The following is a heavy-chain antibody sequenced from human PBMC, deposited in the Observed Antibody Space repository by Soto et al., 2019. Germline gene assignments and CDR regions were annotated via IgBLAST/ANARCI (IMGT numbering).Heavy chain of an antibody. V-gene: IGHV4-4*02. D-gene: IGHD1-1*01. Sequence: QVHLRESGPGLVKPSGTLSLICVVSGDSVTSDHWWTWVRQPPGKGLEWIGEIFDAGDTNYTPSLESRLTLSVEKSKRQFSLRMTSVTAADTAIYYCAGAVGRRTVPDQWGPGTLVTVSS. CDR1: GDSVTSDHW. J-gene: IGHJ4*02. CDR2: IFDAGDT. CDR3: AGAVGRRTVPDQ.